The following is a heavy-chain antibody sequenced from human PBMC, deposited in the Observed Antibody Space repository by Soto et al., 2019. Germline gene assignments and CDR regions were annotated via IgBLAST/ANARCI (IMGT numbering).Heavy chain of an antibody. CDR1: GYSFTSYW. CDR3: ARGGTYYDFWSGPPDV. D-gene: IGHD3-3*01. V-gene: IGHV5-51*01. Sequence: PRESLKISCKGSGYSFTSYWIGWVRQMPGKGLEWMGIIYPGDSDTRYSPSFQGQVTISADKSISTAYLQWSSLKASDTAMYYCARGGTYYDFWSGPPDVWGQGTTVTVSS. CDR2: IYPGDSDT. J-gene: IGHJ6*02.